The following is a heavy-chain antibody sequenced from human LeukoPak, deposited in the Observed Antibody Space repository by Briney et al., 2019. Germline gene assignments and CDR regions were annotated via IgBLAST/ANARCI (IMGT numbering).Heavy chain of an antibody. CDR2: IYSGGST. CDR3: ARSARGLGDASDI. V-gene: IGHV3-53*01. J-gene: IGHJ3*02. D-gene: IGHD7-27*01. CDR1: GFTVSSNY. Sequence: GGSLRLSCAASGFTVSSNYISWVRQAPGKGLEWVSVIYSGGSTYYADSVKGRFTISRDNSKNTLYLQMNSLRAEDTAVYYCARSARGLGDASDIWGQGTMVTVSS.